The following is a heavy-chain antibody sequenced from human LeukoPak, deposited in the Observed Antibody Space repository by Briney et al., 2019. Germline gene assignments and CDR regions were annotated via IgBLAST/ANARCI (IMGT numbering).Heavy chain of an antibody. V-gene: IGHV4-59*08. CDR1: GGTISSYY. J-gene: IGHJ4*02. Sequence: PSETLSLTCTVSGGTISSYYWNWIRQPPGKGLEWIGYIHYSGSTKYNPSLKSRVTISVDTSRNQFSLKLSSVTAADTAVYYCARWYSSGWAFDYWGQGTLVTVSS. CDR3: ARWYSSGWAFDY. CDR2: IHYSGST. D-gene: IGHD6-19*01.